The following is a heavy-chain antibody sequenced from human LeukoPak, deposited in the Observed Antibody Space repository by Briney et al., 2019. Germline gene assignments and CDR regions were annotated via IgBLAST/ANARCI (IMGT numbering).Heavy chain of an antibody. V-gene: IGHV3-30*03. D-gene: IGHD6-19*01. Sequence: GGSLRLSCAASGFTFSSYGMHWVRQAPGKGLEWVAVISYDGSNKYYADSVKGRFTISRDNSKNTLYLQMNSLRAEDTAVYYCARERSSGWTDYYYYGMDVWGQGTTVTVSS. CDR2: ISYDGSNK. J-gene: IGHJ6*02. CDR3: ARERSSGWTDYYYYGMDV. CDR1: GFTFSSYG.